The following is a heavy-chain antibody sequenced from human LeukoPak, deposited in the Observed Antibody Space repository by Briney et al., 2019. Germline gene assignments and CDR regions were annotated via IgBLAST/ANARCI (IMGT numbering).Heavy chain of an antibody. CDR1: GFTFNTYS. CDR3: ARALQGSYAMDA. CDR2: ISSSSNYI. D-gene: IGHD2-15*01. V-gene: IGHV3-21*01. Sequence: GGSLRLSRATSGFTFNTYSLNWVRQAPGKRLEWVSSISSSSNYISYAESVKGRFTVSRVNAKSSLYLQMNSLRAEDTATYYCARALQGSYAMDAWGQGATVIVSS. J-gene: IGHJ6*02.